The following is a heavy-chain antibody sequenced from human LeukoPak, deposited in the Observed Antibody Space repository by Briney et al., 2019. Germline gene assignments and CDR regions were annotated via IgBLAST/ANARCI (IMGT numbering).Heavy chain of an antibody. V-gene: IGHV3-23*01. D-gene: IGHD5-24*01. CDR2: ISGSGVST. Sequence: GGSLRLSCAASGFIFSSYAMSWVRQAPGKGLEWVSAISGSGVSTYYADSVKGRFTISRDNSKNTLYLQMNSLRAEDTAVYYCAKGEMATIPVDYWGQGTLVTVSS. J-gene: IGHJ4*02. CDR3: AKGEMATIPVDY. CDR1: GFIFSSYA.